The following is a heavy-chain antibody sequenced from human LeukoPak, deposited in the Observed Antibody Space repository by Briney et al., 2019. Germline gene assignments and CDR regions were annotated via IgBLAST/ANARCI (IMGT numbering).Heavy chain of an antibody. V-gene: IGHV1-2*02. D-gene: IGHD3-10*01. J-gene: IGHJ4*02. CDR1: GYTFTGYY. CDR3: ARGPGGFGEEWDY. CDR2: INPNSGGT. Sequence: GASVKVSCKASGYTFTGYYMHWVRQAPGQGLEWMGWINPNSGGTNYAQKFQGRVTMTRDTSISTAYMELSRLRSDDTAVYYCARGPGGFGEEWDYWGQGTLVTVSS.